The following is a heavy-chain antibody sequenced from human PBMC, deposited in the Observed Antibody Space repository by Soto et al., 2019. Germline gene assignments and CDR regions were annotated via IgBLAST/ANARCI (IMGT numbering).Heavy chain of an antibody. V-gene: IGHV5-51*01. CDR2: IYPGDSDT. J-gene: IGHJ6*02. CDR3: ARQGSNGAYYYYGMDV. Sequence: GESLKTSCQGSGYRFSSYWIAWVRQMPGKGLEWMGIIYPGDSDTMYSPSFQGQVTFSADKSTSTAYLQWSSLKASDTAMYYCARQGSNGAYYYYGMDVWGQGTTVTVSS. D-gene: IGHD2-8*01. CDR1: GYRFSSYW.